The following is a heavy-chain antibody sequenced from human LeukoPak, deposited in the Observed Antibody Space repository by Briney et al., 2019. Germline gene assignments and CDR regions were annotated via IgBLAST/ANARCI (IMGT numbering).Heavy chain of an antibody. V-gene: IGHV4-34*01. CDR1: GGSFSNYY. CDR2: INHSGST. CDR3: ARLDYGEDY. J-gene: IGHJ4*02. Sequence: SETLSLTCAVYGGSFSNYYWSWIRQPPGKGLEWIGEINHSGSTNYNPSLKSRVTISVDTSKNQFSLKLSSVTAADTAVYYCARLDYGEDYWGQGTLVTVSS. D-gene: IGHD4-17*01.